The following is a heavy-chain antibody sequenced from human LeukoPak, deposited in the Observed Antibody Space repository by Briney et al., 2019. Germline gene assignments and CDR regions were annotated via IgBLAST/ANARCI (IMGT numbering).Heavy chain of an antibody. D-gene: IGHD2-2*01. CDR2: NSAYNGNT. CDR1: GYTFTSYG. V-gene: IGHV1-18*01. CDR3: ARVPAAMLRWFDH. J-gene: IGHJ5*02. Sequence: SVTVTCLASGYTFTSYGISWLRQARGQELEWMGRNSAYNGNTNYAQELQRRVIMTTDTSTSTAYMELRSLRSDDTAVYYCARVPAAMLRWFDHWGQGTLVTVSS.